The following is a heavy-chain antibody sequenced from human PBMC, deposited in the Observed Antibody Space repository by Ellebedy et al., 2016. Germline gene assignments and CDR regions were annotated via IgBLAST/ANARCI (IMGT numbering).Heavy chain of an antibody. D-gene: IGHD5-18*01. V-gene: IGHV3-23*01. J-gene: IGHJ4*02. Sequence: GGSLRLSCAASGFSFRSYALSWVRRAPGKGLEWVSSITGYGGSTYYADSMKGRFTISRDDSKNTLYLQMNNLRAEDTAIYYCANVDSAMIEFDYWGQGTLVTVSS. CDR1: GFSFRSYA. CDR2: ITGYGGST. CDR3: ANVDSAMIEFDY.